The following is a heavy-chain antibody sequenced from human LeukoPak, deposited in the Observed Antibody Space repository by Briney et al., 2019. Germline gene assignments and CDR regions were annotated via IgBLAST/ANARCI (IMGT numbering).Heavy chain of an antibody. D-gene: IGHD6-19*01. Sequence: ASVKVSCKASGYTFTNYGISWVRRAPGQGLEWMGWISAYNGNTNYAQKLQGRVTMTTDTSTSTAYMELRSLRSDDTAVYFCARDRVAGSFSYYGMDVWGQGTTVTVSS. V-gene: IGHV1-18*01. CDR1: GYTFTNYG. J-gene: IGHJ6*02. CDR2: ISAYNGNT. CDR3: ARDRVAGSFSYYGMDV.